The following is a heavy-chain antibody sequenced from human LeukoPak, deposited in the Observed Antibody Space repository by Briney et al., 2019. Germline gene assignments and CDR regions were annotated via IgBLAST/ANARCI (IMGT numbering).Heavy chain of an antibody. CDR1: GFTFDDYA. J-gene: IGHJ6*02. Sequence: GGSLRLSCAASGFTFDDYAMHWVRQAPGKGLEWVSLISGDGGSTYYADSVKGRFTISRDNSKNSLYLQMNSLRTEDTALYYCAKVSIGGWSGYYTGYYYYGMDVWGQGTTVTVSS. D-gene: IGHD3-3*01. V-gene: IGHV3-43*02. CDR2: ISGDGGST. CDR3: AKVSIGGWSGYYTGYYYYGMDV.